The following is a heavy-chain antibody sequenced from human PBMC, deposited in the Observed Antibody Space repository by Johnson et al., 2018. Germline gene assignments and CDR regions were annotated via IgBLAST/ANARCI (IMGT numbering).Heavy chain of an antibody. Sequence: QVQLVQSGGGLVKPGGSLRVSCAVSGLTFSDYYIHWIRQAPGKGLEWVSYIRVSGTIIKYAASVTGRFTVSRDNAKNSVYLQMTSLGAGDTAVYYCARAEGERGSVFSLSDVYGLDVWGQGTTVTVSS. V-gene: IGHV3-11*01. CDR3: ARAEGERGSVFSLSDVYGLDV. D-gene: IGHD3-16*01. J-gene: IGHJ6*02. CDR2: IRVSGTII. CDR1: GLTFSDYY.